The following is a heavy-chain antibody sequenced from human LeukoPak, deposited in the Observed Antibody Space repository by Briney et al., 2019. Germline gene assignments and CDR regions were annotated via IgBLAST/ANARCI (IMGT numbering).Heavy chain of an antibody. V-gene: IGHV4-34*01. Sequence: SEPLSLPYAVYGVSFSGYYWRWLRHPPGEGREWMGEINHSGSTSYNPSLKSRVTISVDTSKNQFSLKLSSVTAADTAVYYCARGEAAAGTGYYFDYWGQGTLVTVSS. J-gene: IGHJ4*02. CDR2: INHSGST. CDR3: ARGEAAAGTGYYFDY. CDR1: GVSFSGYY. D-gene: IGHD6-13*01.